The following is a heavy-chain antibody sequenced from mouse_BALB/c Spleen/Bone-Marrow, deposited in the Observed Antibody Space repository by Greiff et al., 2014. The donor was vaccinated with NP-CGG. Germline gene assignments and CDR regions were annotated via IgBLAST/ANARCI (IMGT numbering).Heavy chain of an antibody. CDR1: GYTFTDYE. J-gene: IGHJ3*01. D-gene: IGHD2-2*01. CDR2: IDPATGGT. Sequence: LQESGAELVRPGASVTLSCKASGYTFTDYEMHWLKQTPVHGLEWIGAIDPATGGTAFNQKFMGKATLTADKSSSTAYMELRSLTSEYAAVYYCTRLENPGYGAYWGQGTLVTVS. CDR3: TRLENPGYGAY. V-gene: IGHV1-15*01.